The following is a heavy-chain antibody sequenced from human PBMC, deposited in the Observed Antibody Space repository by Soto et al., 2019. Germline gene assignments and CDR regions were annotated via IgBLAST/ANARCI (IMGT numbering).Heavy chain of an antibody. CDR1: GYTFTSYG. CDR3: AREGWNRQINHAFDY. CDR2: ISAYNGNT. J-gene: IGHJ4*02. D-gene: IGHD1-1*01. Sequence: GASVKVSCKASGYTFTSYGISWVRQAPGQGLEWMGWISAYNGNTNYAQKLQGRVTMTTDTSTSTAYMELRSLRSDDTAVYYCAREGWNRQINHAFDYWGQGTLVTVSS. V-gene: IGHV1-18*01.